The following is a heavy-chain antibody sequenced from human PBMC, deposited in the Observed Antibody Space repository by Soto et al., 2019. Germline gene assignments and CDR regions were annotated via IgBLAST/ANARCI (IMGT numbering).Heavy chain of an antibody. CDR1: GDSVSGNSAA. V-gene: IGHV6-1*01. J-gene: IGHJ5*02. Sequence: SQTLSLTCAISGDSVSGNSAAWNWIRQSPSRGLEWLGRTYYRSRWYNDYAVSVKSRITINPDTSKNQFSLQLNSVTPEDTAVYYCARVTYYDILTGPNWFDPWGQGTLVTVSS. D-gene: IGHD3-9*01. CDR3: ARVTYYDILTGPNWFDP. CDR2: TYYRSRWYN.